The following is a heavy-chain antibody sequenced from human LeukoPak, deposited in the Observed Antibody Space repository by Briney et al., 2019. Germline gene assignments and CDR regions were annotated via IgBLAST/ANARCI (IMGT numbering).Heavy chain of an antibody. Sequence: ASVKVSFKAAGYTFTSYGISWVRQAPGQGLEWMGWISAYNGNTNYAQKLQGRVTMTTDTSTSTAYMELRRLRSDDTAVYYCARCYYGSGSYKFRVVDVWGQGTTVTVSS. D-gene: IGHD3-10*01. J-gene: IGHJ6*02. CDR2: ISAYNGNT. V-gene: IGHV1-18*01. CDR1: GYTFTSYG. CDR3: ARCYYGSGSYKFRVVDV.